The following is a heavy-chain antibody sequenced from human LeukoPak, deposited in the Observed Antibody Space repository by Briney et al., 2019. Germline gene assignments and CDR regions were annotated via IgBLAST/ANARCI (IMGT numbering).Heavy chain of an antibody. CDR1: GFTFSSYS. V-gene: IGHV4-34*01. Sequence: GSLRLSCAASGFTFSSYSMNWVRQPPGKGLEWIGEINHSGSTNYNPSLKSRVTISVDTSKNQFSLKLSSVTAADTAVYYCARGLRSGWTLRGAFDIWGQGTMVTVSS. CDR3: ARGLRSGWTLRGAFDI. D-gene: IGHD6-19*01. CDR2: INHSGST. J-gene: IGHJ3*02.